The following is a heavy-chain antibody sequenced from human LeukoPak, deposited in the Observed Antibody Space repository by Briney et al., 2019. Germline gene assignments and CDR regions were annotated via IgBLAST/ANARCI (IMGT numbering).Heavy chain of an antibody. Sequence: PGGSLRLSCAASGFTFSSYAMSWVRHAPGKGLEWVSAISGSGGSTYYADSLKGRFTISRDNSRNTLYLQMNSLRAEDTAVYYCAKRSVGSSGYDYWGQGTLVTVSS. CDR1: GFTFSSYA. V-gene: IGHV3-23*01. J-gene: IGHJ4*02. CDR2: ISGSGGST. D-gene: IGHD6-19*01. CDR3: AKRSVGSSGYDY.